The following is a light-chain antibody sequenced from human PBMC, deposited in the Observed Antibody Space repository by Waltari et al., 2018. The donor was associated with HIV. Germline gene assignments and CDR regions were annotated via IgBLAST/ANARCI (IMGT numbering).Light chain of an antibody. V-gene: IGLV2-14*01. CDR2: EVS. CDR1: SSDAGVYNY. CDR3: SSYTSSSTWV. Sequence: QSALTQPASGSGSPGLSITIPCTGTSSDAGVYNYLSWYQQHPGKAPKLMIYEVSNRPSGVSNRFSGSKSGNTASLTISGLQAEDEADYYCSSYTSSSTWVFGGGTKLTVL. J-gene: IGLJ3*02.